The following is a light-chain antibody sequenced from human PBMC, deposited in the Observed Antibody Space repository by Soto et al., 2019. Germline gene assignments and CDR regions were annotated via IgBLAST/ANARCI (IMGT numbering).Light chain of an antibody. V-gene: IGKV1-17*03. CDR3: LQHNSYPRT. CDR2: TTS. Sequence: DVQMTQSPSAVSASVGDRVNITCRASQGISNYLAWFQQKPGKVPKRLICTTSTLQSGVPSRFSGSRSGTEFTLTISSLQPEDIATYYCLQHNSYPRTFGGGTKVDIK. CDR1: QGISNY. J-gene: IGKJ4*01.